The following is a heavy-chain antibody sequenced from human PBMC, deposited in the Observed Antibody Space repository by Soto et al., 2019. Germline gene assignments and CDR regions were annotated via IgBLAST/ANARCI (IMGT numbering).Heavy chain of an antibody. V-gene: IGHV4-39*01. CDR3: ATTRGLAVGGSFDY. CDR2: FYDGNT. D-gene: IGHD3-10*01. CDR1: GGSITRRSSY. J-gene: IGHJ4*02. Sequence: PSETLSLTCIVSGGSITRRSSYWAWIRRPPGKGLEWVGTFYDGNTYHNPSPRSRITIAVDTSKNQFSLKLNSVAAADTAFYYCATTRGLAVGGSFDYWGQGMLVTVSS.